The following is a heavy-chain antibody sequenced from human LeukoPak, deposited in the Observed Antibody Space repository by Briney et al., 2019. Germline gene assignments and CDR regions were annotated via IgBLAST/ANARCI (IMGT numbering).Heavy chain of an antibody. Sequence: GGSLRLSCAASGFTFSSYTMSWVRQAPGKGLEWVSTIATSDGNTYYADSVKGRFTVSRDNSKDTLYLQMNSLRAEDTAVYYCAKDGGLWVSAHWGDSWGRGTLVTVSS. CDR1: GFTFSSYT. J-gene: IGHJ4*02. CDR3: AKDGGLWVSAHWGDS. V-gene: IGHV3-23*01. CDR2: IATSDGNT. D-gene: IGHD7-27*01.